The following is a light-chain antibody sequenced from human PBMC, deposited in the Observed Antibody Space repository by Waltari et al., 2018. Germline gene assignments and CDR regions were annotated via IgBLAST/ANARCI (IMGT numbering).Light chain of an antibody. CDR1: RLRSCY. CDR2: GKT. CDR3: HCRDTSGTHWV. J-gene: IGLJ3*02. V-gene: IGLV3-19*01. Sequence: SSELTQDPAVSVALGQTVRITCQGDRLRSCYATWYQQKAGQGPILVMYGKTNRPSGIPDRFSGSSSGNTASLTITGAQAEDEADYYCHCRDTSGTHWVFGGGTKLTVL.